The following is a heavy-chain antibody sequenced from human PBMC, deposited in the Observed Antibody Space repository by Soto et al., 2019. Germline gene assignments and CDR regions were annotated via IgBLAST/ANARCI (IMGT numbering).Heavy chain of an antibody. D-gene: IGHD3-10*01. CDR3: ARVLRGVVNWFDP. J-gene: IGHJ5*02. Sequence: HLVQSGPEVKKPGASITVSCKTSGDTFTNFGLSWVRQAPGQGLEWMGWIATYNSNRNHAQKCQGRLTLTTDQSTSTAYMELKSLGYDDTAVYYCARVLRGVVNWFDPWGQGTLVTVSS. CDR1: GDTFTNFG. V-gene: IGHV1-18*01. CDR2: IATYNSNR.